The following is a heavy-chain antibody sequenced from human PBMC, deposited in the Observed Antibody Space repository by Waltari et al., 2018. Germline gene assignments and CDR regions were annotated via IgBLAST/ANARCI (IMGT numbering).Heavy chain of an antibody. CDR1: GFTFSTYS. CDR3: AREWLLSGGYYFDY. J-gene: IGHJ4*02. CDR2: ISSSSTYI. V-gene: IGHV3-21*01. D-gene: IGHD3-3*01. Sequence: EVQLVESGGGLVKPGGSLRLSCAASGFTFSTYSMNWVRQAPGKGLEWVSSISSSSTYIYYADSVKGRFTISRDNAKTSLYLHMNSLRADDTAVYYCAREWLLSGGYYFDYWGQGTLVTVSS.